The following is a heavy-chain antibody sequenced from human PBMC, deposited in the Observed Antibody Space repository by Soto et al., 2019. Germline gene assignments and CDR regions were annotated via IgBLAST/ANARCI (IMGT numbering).Heavy chain of an antibody. J-gene: IGHJ3*02. CDR1: GFSLSTSGVG. CDR3: AHRPVVWDAFDI. Sequence: QITLKESGPTLVKPTQTLTLTCTFSGFSLSTSGVGVGWIRQPPGTALEWLALIYWDDDKRYSPSLKSRLTITKDTSKNQVVLTMTNMDPVDTATYYCAHRPVVWDAFDIWGQGTMVTVSS. D-gene: IGHD2-15*01. V-gene: IGHV2-5*02. CDR2: IYWDDDK.